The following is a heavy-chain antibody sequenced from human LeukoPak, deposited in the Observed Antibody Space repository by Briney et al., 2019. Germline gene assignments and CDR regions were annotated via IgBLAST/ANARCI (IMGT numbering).Heavy chain of an antibody. CDR3: ARHIYDSSGYSY. D-gene: IGHD3-22*01. J-gene: IGHJ4*02. CDR1: GGSISSYY. CDR2: IYYSGST. V-gene: IGHV4-59*08. Sequence: SETLSLTCTVSGGSISSYYWSWLRQPPGKGLEWIGYIYYSGSTNYNPSLKSRVTISVDTSKNQFSLKLSSVTAADTAVYYCARHIYDSSGYSYWGQGTLVTVSS.